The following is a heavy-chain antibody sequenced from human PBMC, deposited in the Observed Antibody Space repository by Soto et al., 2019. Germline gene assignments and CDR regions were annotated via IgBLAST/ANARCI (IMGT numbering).Heavy chain of an antibody. D-gene: IGHD6-19*01. CDR3: ARDSVAGLDY. Sequence: QVQLVESGGGVVQPGRSLRLSCAASGFTFSSYAMHWVRQAPGKGLEWVAVISYDGSNKYYADSVKGRFTISRDNSKNTLYLQMNSLRAEDTAVYYCARDSVAGLDYWGQGTLVTVSS. CDR2: ISYDGSNK. CDR1: GFTFSSYA. J-gene: IGHJ4*02. V-gene: IGHV3-30-3*01.